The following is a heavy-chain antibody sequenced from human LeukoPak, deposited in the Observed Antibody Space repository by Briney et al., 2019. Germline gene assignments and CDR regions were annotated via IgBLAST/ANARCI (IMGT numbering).Heavy chain of an antibody. Sequence: GSSVKVSCKASGGTFSSYAISWERQAPGQGLEWMGGIIPIFGTANYAQKFQGRVTITTDESTSTAYMELSSLRSEDTAVYYCARDNGDGSTWRDPYYFDYWGQETLVTVSS. CDR3: ARDNGDGSTWRDPYYFDY. CDR2: IIPIFGTA. CDR1: GGTFSSYA. V-gene: IGHV1-69*05. D-gene: IGHD5-24*01. J-gene: IGHJ4*02.